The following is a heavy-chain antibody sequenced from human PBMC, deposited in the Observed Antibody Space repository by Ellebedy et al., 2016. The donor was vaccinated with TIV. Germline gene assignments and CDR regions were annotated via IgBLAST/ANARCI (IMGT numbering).Heavy chain of an antibody. CDR2: ISRNGGGT. V-gene: IGHV3-23*01. CDR3: AKDLGIERQWGFDY. D-gene: IGHD1-26*01. J-gene: IGHJ4*02. CDR1: GFTFSIYA. Sequence: GESLKISCAASGFTFSIYAMGWVRQAPGKGLEWVSTISRNGGGTYYAGSVEGRFTISRDNSNNTLWLQMSGLRAEDMARYFCAKDLGIERQWGFDYWGQGTLVTVSS.